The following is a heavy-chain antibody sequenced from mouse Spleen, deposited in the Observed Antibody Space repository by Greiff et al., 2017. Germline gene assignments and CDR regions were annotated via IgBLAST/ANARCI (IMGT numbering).Heavy chain of an antibody. CDR1: GYSFTDYN. CDR3: ALIYYYGSSYAMDY. V-gene: IGHV1-39*01. Sequence: VQLQQSGPELVKPGASVKISCKASGYSFTDYNMNWVKQSNGKSLEWIGVINPNYGTTSYNQKFKGKATLTVDQSSSTAYMQLNSLTSEDSAVYYCALIYYYGSSYAMDYWGQGTSVTVSS. D-gene: IGHD1-1*01. CDR2: INPNYGTT. J-gene: IGHJ4*01.